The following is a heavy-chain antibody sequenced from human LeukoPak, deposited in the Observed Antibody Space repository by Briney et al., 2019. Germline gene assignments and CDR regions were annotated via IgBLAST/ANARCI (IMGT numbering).Heavy chain of an antibody. CDR2: ISSNGGNT. CDR3: VKAITVSANFDC. J-gene: IGHJ4*02. D-gene: IGHD2-21*02. Sequence: PGGSLRLSCPASGFTFSNYDMYWVRQAPGKGLEYVSAISSNGGNTYYADSVKGRFTISRDNSKNTLYLQMSSLRTEDTAIYYCVKAITVSANFDCWGQGTLVTVSS. V-gene: IGHV3-64D*09. CDR1: GFTFSNYD.